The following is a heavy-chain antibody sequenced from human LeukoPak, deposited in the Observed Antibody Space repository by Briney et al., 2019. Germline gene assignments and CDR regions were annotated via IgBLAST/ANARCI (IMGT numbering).Heavy chain of an antibody. V-gene: IGHV3-23*01. J-gene: IGHJ5*01. CDR3: AKARNYGFLSVDFDS. Sequence: GGSLRLSCAASGFTFSSYALSWVRQAPGKGLEWVSIISGSGSSSSYTDSVKGRFTISRDNSQSTLYLQIISLRAEDTAVYFCAKARNYGFLSVDFDSWGQGTLVAVSS. CDR1: GFTFSSYA. CDR2: ISGSGSSS. D-gene: IGHD3-16*01.